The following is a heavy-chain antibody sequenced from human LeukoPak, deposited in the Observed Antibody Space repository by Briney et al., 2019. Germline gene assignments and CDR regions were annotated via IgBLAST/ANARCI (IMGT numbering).Heavy chain of an antibody. CDR2: ISWNSGSI. D-gene: IGHD2-2*01. J-gene: IGHJ4*02. CDR1: GFTFDDYA. CDR3: AKDIIGYAPL. Sequence: PGRSLRLSCAASGFTFDDYAMHWVRQAPGKGLEWVSGISWNSGSIGYADSVKGRFTISRGNSKNSLYLQMNSLRTEDTAFYFCAKDIIGYAPLWGQGTLVTVSS. V-gene: IGHV3-9*01.